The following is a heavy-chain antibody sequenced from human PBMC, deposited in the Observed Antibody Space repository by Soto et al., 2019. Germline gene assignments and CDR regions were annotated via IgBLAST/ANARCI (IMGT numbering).Heavy chain of an antibody. J-gene: IGHJ3*02. Sequence: PGVSLRLSCAASGFTFSSYGMHWVRQAPGKGLEWVAVISYDGSNKYYADSVKGRFTISRDNSKNTLYLQMNSLRAEDTAVYYCAKGIAALTGAFDIWGQGTMVTVSS. D-gene: IGHD6-6*01. CDR3: AKGIAALTGAFDI. CDR1: GFTFSSYG. V-gene: IGHV3-30*18. CDR2: ISYDGSNK.